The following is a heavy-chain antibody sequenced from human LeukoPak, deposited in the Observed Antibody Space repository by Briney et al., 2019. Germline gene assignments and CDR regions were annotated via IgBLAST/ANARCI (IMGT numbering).Heavy chain of an antibody. D-gene: IGHD1-14*01. CDR1: GGSISSYY. CDR3: ARLGPRQVYDY. J-gene: IGHJ4*02. V-gene: IGHV4-59*01. CDR2: IYYSGST. Sequence: SETLPLTCTVSGGSISSYYWSWIRQPPGKGLEWIGYIYYSGSTNYNPSLKSRVTISVDTSKNQFSLKLSSVTAADTAVYYCARLGPRQVYDYWGQGTLVTVSS.